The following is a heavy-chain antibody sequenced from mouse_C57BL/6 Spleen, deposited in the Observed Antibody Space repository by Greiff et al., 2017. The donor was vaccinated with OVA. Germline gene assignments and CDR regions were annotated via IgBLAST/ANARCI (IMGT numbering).Heavy chain of an antibody. CDR1: GFTFSSYA. Sequence: EVQLQESGEGLVKPGGSLKLSCAASGFTFSSYAMSWVRQTPEKRLEWVAYISSGGDYIYYADTVKGRFTISRDNARNTLYLQMSSLKSEDTAMYYCTRGDYYGSSAGFAYWGQGTLVTVSA. D-gene: IGHD1-1*01. J-gene: IGHJ3*01. V-gene: IGHV5-9-1*02. CDR2: ISSGGDYI. CDR3: TRGDYYGSSAGFAY.